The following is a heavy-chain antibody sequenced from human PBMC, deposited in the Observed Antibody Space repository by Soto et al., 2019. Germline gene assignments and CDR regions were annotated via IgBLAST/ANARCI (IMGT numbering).Heavy chain of an antibody. J-gene: IGHJ6*03. Sequence: GGSLRLSCAASGFTFSNAWMSWVRQAPGKGLEWVGRMKSKTDGGTTDYAAPVKGRFTISRDDSKSTLYLQMNSLKTEDTAVYYCTTVRCSSTSCHYYYYYYMDVWGKGTTVTVSS. CDR2: MKSKTDGGTT. D-gene: IGHD2-2*01. CDR1: GFTFSNAW. V-gene: IGHV3-15*01. CDR3: TTVRCSSTSCHYYYYYYMDV.